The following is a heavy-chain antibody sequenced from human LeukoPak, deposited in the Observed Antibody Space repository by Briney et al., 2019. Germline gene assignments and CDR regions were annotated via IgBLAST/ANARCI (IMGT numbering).Heavy chain of an antibody. J-gene: IGHJ4*02. D-gene: IGHD5-12*01. CDR1: GFTVSSNY. CDR3: ARSYSGYDLFDY. V-gene: IGHV3-53*01. Sequence: PGGSLRLSCAASGFTVSSNYMSWVRQAPGKGLEWVSVIYSGGRTYYEDSVKGRFTISRDNSKNTLYLQMNSLRDEDTAVYYCARSYSGYDLFDYWGQGTLVTVSS. CDR2: IYSGGRT.